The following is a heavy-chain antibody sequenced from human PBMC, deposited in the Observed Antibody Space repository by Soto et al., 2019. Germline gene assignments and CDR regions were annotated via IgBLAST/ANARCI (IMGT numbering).Heavy chain of an antibody. Sequence: EVQLLESGGGLVQPGGSLRLSCAAAGFTFSNYAMSWVRQAPGKRLEWVSAISGSGGSTYYADSVKGRFTISRDNSKNTLYLQMNSLRADDTAVYYCAKATRGGAATLIRDYWGQGTLVTVSS. CDR3: AKATRGGAATLIRDY. CDR1: GFTFSNYA. CDR2: ISGSGGST. J-gene: IGHJ4*02. D-gene: IGHD6-13*01. V-gene: IGHV3-23*01.